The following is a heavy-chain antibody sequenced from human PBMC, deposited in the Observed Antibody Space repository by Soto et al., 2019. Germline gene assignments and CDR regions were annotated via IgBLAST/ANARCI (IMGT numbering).Heavy chain of an antibody. CDR2: ISYDGSNK. CDR3: ARDLTTLSPYFDY. J-gene: IGHJ4*02. CDR1: GFTFSSYA. V-gene: IGHV3-30*09. Sequence: QVQLVESGGGVVQPGRSLRLSCAASGFTFSSYAMHWVRQAPGKGLEWVAVISYDGSNKYYADSVKGRFAISRDNSKNTLYLQMNSLRAEDTAVYYCARDLTTLSPYFDYWGQGTLVTVSS. D-gene: IGHD4-4*01.